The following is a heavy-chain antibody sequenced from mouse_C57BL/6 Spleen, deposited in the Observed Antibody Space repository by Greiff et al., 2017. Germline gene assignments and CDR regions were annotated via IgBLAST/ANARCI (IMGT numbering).Heavy chain of an antibody. Sequence: QVQLQQPGAELVRPGSSVKLSCKASGYTFTSYWMDWVKQRPGQGLEWIGNIYPSDSETHYNQKFKDKATLTVDKSSSTAYMQLSSLTSEDSAVYYCARRSGTYYFDYWGQGTTRTVSS. CDR1: GYTFTSYW. V-gene: IGHV1-61*01. D-gene: IGHD4-1*01. J-gene: IGHJ2*01. CDR2: IYPSDSET. CDR3: ARRSGTYYFDY.